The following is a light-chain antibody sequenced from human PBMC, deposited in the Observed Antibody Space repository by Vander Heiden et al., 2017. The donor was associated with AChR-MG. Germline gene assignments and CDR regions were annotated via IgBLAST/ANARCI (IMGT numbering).Light chain of an antibody. CDR1: QSLLHSNGQTY. CDR2: LAS. J-gene: IGKJ1*01. V-gene: IGKV2-28*01. CDR3: RQALQNPQT. Sequence: IAITLPPLSLPVTPGESAAISCRSSQSLLHSNGQTYLDWYFQKPGQSPQLLIYLASSRASGGPDRFSGSGSGTDFTLKISRVEADDVGVYYCRQALQNPQTFGQGTKVDIK.